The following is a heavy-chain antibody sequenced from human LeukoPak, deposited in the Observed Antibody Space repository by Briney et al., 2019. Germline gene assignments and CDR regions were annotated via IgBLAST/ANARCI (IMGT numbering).Heavy chain of an antibody. CDR2: ISGYNGNT. V-gene: IGHV1-18*01. Sequence: ASVKLSCKASGYTFISYGISWVRQAPGQGLEWMGWISGYNGNTDYAKNLQDRVTMTTDTSTSTAYMELRSLRSDDTAVYYCARGLGVVTAQSEQPKPRYFDLWGRGTQVTVSS. CDR1: GYTFISYG. D-gene: IGHD2-21*02. CDR3: ARGLGVVTAQSEQPKPRYFDL. J-gene: IGHJ2*01.